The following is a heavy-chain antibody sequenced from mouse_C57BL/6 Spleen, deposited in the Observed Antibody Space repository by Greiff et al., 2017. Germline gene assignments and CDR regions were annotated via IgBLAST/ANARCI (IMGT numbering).Heavy chain of an antibody. V-gene: IGHV1-82*01. Sequence: QVQLQQSGPELVKPGASVKISCKASGYAFSSSWMNWVKQRPGKGLEWIGRIYPGDGDTNYNGKFKGKATLTADKSSSTAYMQLSSLTSEDSAVYFCARRYYGTLDYWGQGTTLTVSS. CDR2: IYPGDGDT. J-gene: IGHJ2*01. CDR3: ARRYYGTLDY. CDR1: GYAFSSSW. D-gene: IGHD1-1*01.